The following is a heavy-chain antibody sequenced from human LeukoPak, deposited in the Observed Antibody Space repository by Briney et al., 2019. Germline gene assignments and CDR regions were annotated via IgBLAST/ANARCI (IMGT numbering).Heavy chain of an antibody. CDR3: ARQVFEFWSGEGTWFDP. D-gene: IGHD3-3*01. Sequence: PSETLSLTCTVSGGSVSHYYWAWIRRPPGKELEWIGYIYASGSTKYNPSLKSRVTISVDKSNNQFSLKVRSVTAADTAVYYCARQVFEFWSGEGTWFDPWGQGTLVTVSS. CDR2: IYASGST. V-gene: IGHV4-4*09. J-gene: IGHJ5*02. CDR1: GGSVSHYY.